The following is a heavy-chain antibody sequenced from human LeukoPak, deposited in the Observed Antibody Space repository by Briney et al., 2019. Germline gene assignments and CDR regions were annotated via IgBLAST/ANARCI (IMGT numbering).Heavy chain of an antibody. V-gene: IGHV5-51*01. CDR2: LFPGDSDT. CDR1: GYTFTNYW. D-gene: IGHD1-26*01. J-gene: IGHJ4*02. CDR3: ARHLLSSKSASYQPFDY. Sequence: GESLKISCKASGYTFTNYWIGWVRQTPEKGLEWMGILFPGDSDTRYSPSLEGQVTISVDTSINTAYLQWDSLKASDTAMYYCARHLLSSKSASYQPFDYWGQGTPATGSS.